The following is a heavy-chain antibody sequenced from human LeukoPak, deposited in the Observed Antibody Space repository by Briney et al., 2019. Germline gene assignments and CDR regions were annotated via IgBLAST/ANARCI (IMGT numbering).Heavy chain of an antibody. J-gene: IGHJ4*02. CDR2: IRSKAYGGTT. CDR3: TRGTTGSPSLFEY. V-gene: IGHV3-49*04. D-gene: IGHD1-1*01. CDR1: GFTFGDYA. Sequence: GGSLRLSCTASGFTFGDYAMSWVRQAPGKGLEWVGFIRSKAYGGTTEYAASVKGRFTISRDDSKSIAYLQMNSLKTEDTAVYYCTRGTTGSPSLFEYWGQGTLVTVSS.